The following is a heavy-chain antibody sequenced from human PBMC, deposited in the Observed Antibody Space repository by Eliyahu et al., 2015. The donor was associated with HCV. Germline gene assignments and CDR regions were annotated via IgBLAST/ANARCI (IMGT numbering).Heavy chain of an antibody. V-gene: IGHV3-23*01. J-gene: IGHJ4*02. Sequence: EVQLLXXGGGLVQPGGSLRLXCAASGFXFSSYAXXWVRQAQGKGXEWLAAISANSDSLFHADPVKGRFTVSRDNFKSSLYLQMDSLRAEDTAVYYCARETGHPPYFDFWGQGTLVTVSS. D-gene: IGHD1-14*01. CDR1: GFXFSSYA. CDR2: ISANSDSL. CDR3: ARETGHPPYFDF.